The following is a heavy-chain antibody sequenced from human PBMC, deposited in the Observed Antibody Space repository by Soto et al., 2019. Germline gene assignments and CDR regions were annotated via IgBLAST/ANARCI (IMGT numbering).Heavy chain of an antibody. V-gene: IGHV3-9*01. Sequence: PGGSLRLSCAASGFTFDDYAMHWVRQAPGKGLEWVSGISWNSGSIGYADSVKGRFTISRDNAKNSLYLQMNSLRAEDTALYYCEKDVGNDSSSWCYFDYWGQGTLVTVSS. CDR2: ISWNSGSI. CDR3: EKDVGNDSSSWCYFDY. D-gene: IGHD6-13*01. J-gene: IGHJ4*02. CDR1: GFTFDDYA.